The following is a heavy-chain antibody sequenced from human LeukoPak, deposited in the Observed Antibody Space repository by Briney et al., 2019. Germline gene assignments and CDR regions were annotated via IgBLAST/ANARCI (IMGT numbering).Heavy chain of an antibody. CDR3: AKSLPEDYYYGMDV. CDR1: GFTFSSYA. Sequence: GGSLRLSCAASGFTFSSYAMSWVRQAPGKGLEWVSAISGSGGSTYYADSVKGRFTISRDNSKNTLYLQMNSLRAEDTALYYCAKSLPEDYYYGMDVWGQGTTVTVSS. V-gene: IGHV3-23*01. J-gene: IGHJ6*02. CDR2: ISGSGGST.